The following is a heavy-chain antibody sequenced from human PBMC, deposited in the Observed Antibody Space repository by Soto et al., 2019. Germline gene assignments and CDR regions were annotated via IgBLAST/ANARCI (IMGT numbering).Heavy chain of an antibody. CDR1: GFTFSSYG. V-gene: IGHV3-33*01. J-gene: IGHJ6*02. D-gene: IGHD6-13*01. Sequence: QVQLVESGGGVVQPGRSLRLSCAASGFTFSSYGMHWVRQAPGKGLEWVAVIWYDGSNKYYADSVKGRFTISRDNFKNTLYLQMNSLTAEDTAVYYCAREVSSSLDYYYYYGMDVWGQGTTVTVSS. CDR2: IWYDGSNK. CDR3: AREVSSSLDYYYYYGMDV.